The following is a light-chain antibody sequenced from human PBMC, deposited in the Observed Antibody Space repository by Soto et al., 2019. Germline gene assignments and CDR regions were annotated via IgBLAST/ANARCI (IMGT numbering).Light chain of an antibody. CDR3: QQYNSYPWT. V-gene: IGKV1-5*01. Sequence: DIQMTQSPSTLSASIGDRFTITCRASQGISNWLARYQQKPGKAPKLLIYDASSLESGVPSRFSGSGSGTEFTLTISSLQPDDFATYYCQQYNSYPWTFGQGTKVDIK. CDR2: DAS. J-gene: IGKJ1*01. CDR1: QGISNW.